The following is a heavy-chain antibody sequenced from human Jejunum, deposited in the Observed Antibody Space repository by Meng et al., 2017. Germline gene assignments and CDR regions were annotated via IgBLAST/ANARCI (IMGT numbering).Heavy chain of an antibody. Sequence: VRLKESGQELGRRPETRSLTCIVSGVSVTSGHYYWSWVRQPPGQGLEWIGHVFYTGSTNYSPSFKSRVTISVHTSMNQFSLKLNSVTAADTAVYYCARGGWDFEYWGQGILVTVSS. CDR1: GVSVTSGHYY. J-gene: IGHJ4*02. V-gene: IGHV4-61*01. D-gene: IGHD3-16*01. CDR3: ARGGWDFEY. CDR2: VFYTGST.